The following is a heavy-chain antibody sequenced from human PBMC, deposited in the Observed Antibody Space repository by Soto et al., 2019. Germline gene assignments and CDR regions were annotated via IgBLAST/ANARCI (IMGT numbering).Heavy chain of an antibody. CDR3: APLSVSLSGPYGIHV. CDR1: GYSCSSSDYY. D-gene: IGHD2-15*01. J-gene: IGHJ6*02. Sequence: SETLSLTGSVTGYSCSSSDYYWAWILQPPGKGLEWIGSMFYSGLTYYNPSLKSRVTLSVDTSKNQFSVRLNSVTAADTAVYYCAPLSVSLSGPYGIHVWGQGTTVTVSS. CDR2: MFYSGLT. V-gene: IGHV4-39*01.